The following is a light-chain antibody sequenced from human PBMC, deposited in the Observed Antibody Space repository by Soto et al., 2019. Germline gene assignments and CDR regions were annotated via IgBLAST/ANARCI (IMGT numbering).Light chain of an antibody. J-gene: IGKJ2*01. CDR3: QQYGNFPYT. V-gene: IGKV3-15*01. CDR2: ATS. CDR1: QSVTSK. Sequence: EIVMTQSPVTLSLSPGERATLSCRASQSVTSKLAWFQQKPGQAPRLLIYATSTRATGVPARFSGSGSGTEFTLTISSLQSEDFAVYYCQQYGNFPYTFGQGTKLEIK.